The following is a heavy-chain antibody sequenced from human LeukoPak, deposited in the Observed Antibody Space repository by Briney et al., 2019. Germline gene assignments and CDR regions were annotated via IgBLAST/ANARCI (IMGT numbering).Heavy chain of an antibody. CDR2: IERDGTYT. CDR1: GFTFSDHD. V-gene: IGHV3-23*01. J-gene: IGHJ4*02. D-gene: IGHD2-15*01. Sequence: GGSLSLSCAASGFTFSDHDMTWVRQAPGRGLQWVSSIERDGTYTFYADSVKGRFTISRDNSKNTLYLQMNSLRGEDMAVYYCAKGGISTSGLDYWGQGILVTVSS. CDR3: AKGGISTSGLDY.